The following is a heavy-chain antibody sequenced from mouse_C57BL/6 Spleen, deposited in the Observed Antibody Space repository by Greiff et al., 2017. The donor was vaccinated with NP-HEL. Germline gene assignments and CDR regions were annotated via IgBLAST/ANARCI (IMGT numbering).Heavy chain of an antibody. V-gene: IGHV1-52*01. CDR2: IDPSDSET. CDR1: GYTFTSYW. D-gene: IGHD1-1*01. CDR3: ARSGVLLRYPGMDY. J-gene: IGHJ4*01. Sequence: QVQLQQPGAELVRPGSSVKLSCKASGYTFTSYWMHWVKQRPIQGLEWIGNIDPSDSETHYNQKFKDKATLTVDKSSSTAYMQLSSLTSEDSAVYYCARSGVLLRYPGMDYWGQGTSVTVSS.